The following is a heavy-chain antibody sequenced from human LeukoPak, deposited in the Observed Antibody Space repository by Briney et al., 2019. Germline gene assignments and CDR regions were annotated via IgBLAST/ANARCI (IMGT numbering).Heavy chain of an antibody. CDR2: IYYSGST. CDR3: ARNIPIAAAGYNWFDP. V-gene: IGHV4-59*01. J-gene: IGHJ5*02. Sequence: SETLSLTCTVSGGSISSYYWSWIRQPPGKGLEWIGYIYYSGSTNYNPSLKSRVTMSVDTSKNQFSLNLSSVTAADTAVYYCARNIPIAAAGYNWFDPWGQGTLVTVSS. CDR1: GGSISSYY. D-gene: IGHD6-13*01.